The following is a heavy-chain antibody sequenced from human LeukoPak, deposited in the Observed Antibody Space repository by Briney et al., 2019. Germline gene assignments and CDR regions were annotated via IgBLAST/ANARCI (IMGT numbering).Heavy chain of an antibody. D-gene: IGHD2/OR15-2a*01. V-gene: IGHV3-30*04. CDR3: ARIIRINGDPLDY. Sequence: PGGSLRLSCAASGFTFSSFTMHWVRQAPGKGLEWVAVISYDGSKKYYADSVKGRFTISRDNSKNTLNLLMNSLRAEDTAVYYCARIIRINGDPLDYWGQGTLVTVSS. CDR1: GFTFSSFT. CDR2: ISYDGSKK. J-gene: IGHJ4*02.